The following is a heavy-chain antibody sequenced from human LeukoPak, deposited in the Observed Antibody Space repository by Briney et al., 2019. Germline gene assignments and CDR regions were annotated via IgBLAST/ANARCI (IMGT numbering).Heavy chain of an antibody. J-gene: IGHJ4*02. CDR3: ASHYGSGSFYSPFDY. V-gene: IGHV4-4*07. CDR2: IYTSGST. D-gene: IGHD3-10*01. CDR1: GGSINTYY. Sequence: SETLSLTCTVSGGSINTYYWSWIRQPAGKGLEWIGHIYTSGSTNYNPSLKSRVTMSLDTSKNQFSLKLNSVTAADTAVYYCASHYGSGSFYSPFDYWGRGTLVTVSS.